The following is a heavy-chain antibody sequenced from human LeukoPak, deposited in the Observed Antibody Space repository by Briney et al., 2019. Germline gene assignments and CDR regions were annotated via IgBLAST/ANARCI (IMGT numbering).Heavy chain of an antibody. CDR3: ARDSRFLEWLKVGQPDV. J-gene: IGHJ6*04. D-gene: IGHD3-3*01. CDR1: GFTFSDYY. CDR2: ISSSGSTI. Sequence: PGGSLRLSCAASGFTFSDYYMSWIRQAPGKGLEWVSYISSSGSTIYYADSVKGRFTISRDNSKNTPYLQMNSLRAEDTAVYYCARDSRFLEWLKVGQPDVWGKGTTVTVSS. V-gene: IGHV3-11*04.